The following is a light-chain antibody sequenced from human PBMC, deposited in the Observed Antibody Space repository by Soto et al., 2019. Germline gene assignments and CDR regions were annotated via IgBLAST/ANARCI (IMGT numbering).Light chain of an antibody. Sequence: EIVRTQSPATLPVSPGESATLSCKASQSVSANLAWYQQKPGQAPRLIIYGASTRATGIPARFIGSWSGTECTLTISSLQSEDVAVYYCQQYSNWPQTLGQGTKVDIK. V-gene: IGKV3-15*01. CDR2: GAS. J-gene: IGKJ1*01. CDR3: QQYSNWPQT. CDR1: QSVSAN.